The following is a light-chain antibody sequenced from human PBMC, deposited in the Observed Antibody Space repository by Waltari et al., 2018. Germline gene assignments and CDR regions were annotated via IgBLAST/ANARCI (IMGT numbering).Light chain of an antibody. V-gene: IGKV3-20*01. CDR3: QQYDGSVVT. J-gene: IGKJ4*01. CDR1: QTITGSW. CDR2: GAS. Sequence: EIVLTQSPGTLYVSPGDSVTVSCRASQTITGSWLTWYHQKPGQAPRLLIYGASNRAPGIPDRFSGSGSGTDFTLTISRLEPEDSAVYYCQQYDGSVVTFGGGTKVEIK.